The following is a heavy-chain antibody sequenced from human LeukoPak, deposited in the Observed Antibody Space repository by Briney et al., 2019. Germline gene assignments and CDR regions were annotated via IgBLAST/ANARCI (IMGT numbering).Heavy chain of an antibody. CDR2: IYYSGST. V-gene: IGHV4-39*07. D-gene: IGHD5-18*01. J-gene: IGHJ4*02. Sequence: SETLSLTCTVSGGSISSSSYYWGWIRQPPGKGLEWIGSIYYSGSTYYNPSLKSRVTISVDTSKNQFSLKLSSVTAADTAVYYCARGRHVDTAMVYNFDYWGQGTLVTVSS. CDR3: ARGRHVDTAMVYNFDY. CDR1: GGSISSSSYY.